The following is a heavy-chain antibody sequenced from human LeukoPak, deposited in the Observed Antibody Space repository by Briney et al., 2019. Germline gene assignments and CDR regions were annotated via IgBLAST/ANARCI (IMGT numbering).Heavy chain of an antibody. D-gene: IGHD3-3*01. CDR3: ARDASYDFWSGYENYYYYYMDV. J-gene: IGHJ6*03. CDR2: IYYSGST. Sequence: SETLSLTCTVSGGSISSHYWSWIRQPPGKGLEWIGYIYYSGSTNYNPSLKSRVTISVDTSKNQFSLKLSSVTAADTAVYYCARDASYDFWSGYENYYYYYMDVWGKGTTVTVSS. CDR1: GGSISSHY. V-gene: IGHV4-59*11.